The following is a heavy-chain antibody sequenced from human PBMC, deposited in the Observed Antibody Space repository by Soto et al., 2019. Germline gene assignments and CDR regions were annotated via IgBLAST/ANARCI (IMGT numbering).Heavy chain of an antibody. V-gene: IGHV3-7*03. CDR2: IKQDGKTK. D-gene: IGHD4-17*01. Sequence: PGGSLRLSCAASGFTFSEFWMNWVRQAPGKGLEWVANIKQDGKTKYYVDSVKGRFTISRDNPRNSLFLQMNNLRAKDTAVYYCARPQDYGDFRDYYDYRAFGVWGPGTTVTVSS. J-gene: IGHJ6*02. CDR3: ARPQDYGDFRDYYDYRAFGV. CDR1: GFTFSEFW.